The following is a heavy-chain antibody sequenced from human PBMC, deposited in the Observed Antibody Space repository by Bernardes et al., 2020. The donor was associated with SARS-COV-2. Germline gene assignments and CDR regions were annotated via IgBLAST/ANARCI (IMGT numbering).Heavy chain of an antibody. CDR1: GYPFTGYY. J-gene: IGHJ6*02. V-gene: IGHV1-2*02. CDR3: ALPPTDLDRYGWDV. CDR2: INPTSGGT. D-gene: IGHD5-18*01. Sequence: ASVKVSCKASGYPFTGYYIHWVRQPPGQGLAWMGCINPTSGGTKYAQMFQGRVTMTRYTSISTAYMELTRLRSDDTAVYYCALPPTDLDRYGWDVWGQGPTVTVSS.